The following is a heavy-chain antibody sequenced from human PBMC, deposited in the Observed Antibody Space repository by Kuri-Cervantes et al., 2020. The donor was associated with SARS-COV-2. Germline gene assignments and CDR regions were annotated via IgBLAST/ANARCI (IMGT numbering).Heavy chain of an antibody. Sequence: GGSLRLSCAASGFTFDDYAMHWVRQAPGKGLEWVSGISWNSGSIGYADSVKGRFTISRDNAKNTLYLQMNSLRAEDTAVYYCARGGRYYYDSSGYPWNYYYGMDVWGQGTTVTVSS. CDR2: ISWNSGSI. J-gene: IGHJ6*02. CDR3: ARGGRYYYDSSGYPWNYYYGMDV. V-gene: IGHV3-9*01. D-gene: IGHD3-22*01. CDR1: GFTFDDYA.